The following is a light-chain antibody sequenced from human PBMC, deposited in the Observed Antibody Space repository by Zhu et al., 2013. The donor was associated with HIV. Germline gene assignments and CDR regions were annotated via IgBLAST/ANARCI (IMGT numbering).Light chain of an antibody. Sequence: EIVLTQSPGTLSLSPGERATLSCRASASVSNTYLAWYQQKPGQAPRILIYGASNRATGIPDRFSGSGSGTDFTLTISSLQPEDFATYYCLQSNSYPRTFGQGTRLEIK. CDR3: LQSNSYPRT. V-gene: IGKV3-20*01. CDR2: GAS. CDR1: ASVSNTY. J-gene: IGKJ2*02.